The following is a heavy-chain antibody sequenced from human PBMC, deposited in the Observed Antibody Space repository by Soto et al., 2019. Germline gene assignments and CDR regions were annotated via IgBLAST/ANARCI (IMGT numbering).Heavy chain of an antibody. D-gene: IGHD7-27*01. J-gene: IGHJ5*01. CDR1: GDSLSTLDYF. CDR2: IYKSATT. V-gene: IGHV4-30-4*01. CDR3: ARGRYCLTGRCFPNWFDS. Sequence: SETLSLTCSVSGDSLSTLDYFWAWIRQPPGQALEYIGYIYKSATTYYNPSFESRVAISVDTSKSQFSLNVTSVTAADTAVYFCARGRYCLTGRCFPNWFDSWGQGALVPSPQ.